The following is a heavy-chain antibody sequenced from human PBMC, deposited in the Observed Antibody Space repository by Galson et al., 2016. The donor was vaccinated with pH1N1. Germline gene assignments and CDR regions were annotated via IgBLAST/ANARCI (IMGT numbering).Heavy chain of an antibody. CDR1: GFSLTSSGMC. J-gene: IGHJ4*02. CDR3: ARRVYDFGVSFDH. D-gene: IGHD3-10*01. V-gene: IGHV2-5*02. CDR2: IHWDDDK. Sequence: PALVKPPQTLRPTCSLSGFSLTSSGMCVGWIRQFPGKAPEWLALIHWDDDKRYNLSFKNRLTLTRDNSRNEVVLTMTNMEPLDSGTYYCARRVYDFGVSFDHWGQGILVTVSS.